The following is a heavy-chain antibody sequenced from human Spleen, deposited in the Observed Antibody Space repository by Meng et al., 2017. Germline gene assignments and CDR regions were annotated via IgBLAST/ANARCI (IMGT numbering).Heavy chain of an antibody. D-gene: IGHD2-2*01. V-gene: IGHV4-61*01. J-gene: IGHJ4*02. CDR3: ARLATTSWIYYHDY. CDR1: GGSVSSGNYY. Sequence: SETLSLTCTVSGGSVSSGNYYWSWIRQPPGKGLEWIGYIYYSGRTNYNPSLKSRVTISADTSKNQLSLKMSSVTAADTAVYYCARLATTSWIYYHDYWGQGTLVTVSS. CDR2: IYYSGRT.